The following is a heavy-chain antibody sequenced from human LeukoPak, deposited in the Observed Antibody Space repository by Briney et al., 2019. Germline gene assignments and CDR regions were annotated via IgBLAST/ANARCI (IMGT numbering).Heavy chain of an antibody. CDR3: ARDVTSYFDSSGYYYPYYFDY. CDR1: GFTFSSYS. Sequence: GGSLRLSCAASGFTFSSYSMNWVRQAPGKGLEWVSYISSSSSTIYYADSVKGRFTISRDNAKNSLYLQMNSLRAEDTAVYYCARDVTSYFDSSGYYYPYYFDYWGQGTLVTVSS. CDR2: ISSSSSTI. D-gene: IGHD3-22*01. J-gene: IGHJ4*02. V-gene: IGHV3-48*01.